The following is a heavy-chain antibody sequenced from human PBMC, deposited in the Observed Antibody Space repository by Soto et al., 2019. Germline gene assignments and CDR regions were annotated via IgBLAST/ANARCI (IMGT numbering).Heavy chain of an antibody. V-gene: IGHV3-15*07. J-gene: IGHJ4*02. Sequence: EVRLMESGGGLVKPGGSLRVSCAASGFTFSSAWMFWVRQAPGKGPEWVGRIKSKTDGGTTDYTTRVKDRFTISRENSKNQPELEMGRLDIEDPGLYFLFTGGGMVRAGALAYWGPGVLVTV. CDR1: GFTFSSAW. CDR2: IKSKTDGGTT. CDR3: FTGGGMVRAGALAY. D-gene: IGHD3-10*01.